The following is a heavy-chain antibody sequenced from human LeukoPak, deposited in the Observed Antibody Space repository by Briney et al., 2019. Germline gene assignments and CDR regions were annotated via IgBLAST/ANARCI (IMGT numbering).Heavy chain of an antibody. Sequence: PGGSLRLSCSSSAFTFSNYGLHWVRQAPGKGLEYVSAISSNGGITYYADSVKGRFTISRDNSKNTVYLQMSSLRADDTAVYYCVKNWGIGYNWLDPWGQGTLVTVSS. CDR2: ISSNGGIT. J-gene: IGHJ5*02. CDR1: AFTFSNYG. D-gene: IGHD7-27*01. CDR3: VKNWGIGYNWLDP. V-gene: IGHV3-64D*09.